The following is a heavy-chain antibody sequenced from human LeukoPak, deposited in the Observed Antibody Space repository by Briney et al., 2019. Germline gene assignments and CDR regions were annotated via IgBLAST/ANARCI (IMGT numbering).Heavy chain of an antibody. CDR1: GFTFDDYC. CDR2: INDNGADT. J-gene: IGHJ3*01. D-gene: IGHD3-10*02. Sequence: GGSLRLSCAGSGFTFDDYCMSWVRQGAGKGLEWVSGINDNGADTAYADSLKGRFRISRANAKNSLYLEMNSLRVEDTATYFCARDLFAHTRPAFDLWGKGTIVSVCS. V-gene: IGHV3-20*04. CDR3: ARDLFAHTRPAFDL.